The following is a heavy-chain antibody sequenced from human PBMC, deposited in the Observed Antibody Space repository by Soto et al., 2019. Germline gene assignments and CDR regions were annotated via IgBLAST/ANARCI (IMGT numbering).Heavy chain of an antibody. CDR3: ARRVDGLRFLNYYYMDV. Sequence: QVTLKESGPVLVNPTEPLTLTCTVSGFSLSNAGMGVSWIRQPPGKALEWLAHIFSNDEKSYSTSLKSRLTISKDTSKSQVVLTMTNMDPVDTATYYCARRVDGLRFLNYYYMDVWGKGTTVTVSS. J-gene: IGHJ6*03. V-gene: IGHV2-26*01. CDR1: GFSLSNAGMG. D-gene: IGHD3-3*01. CDR2: IFSNDEK.